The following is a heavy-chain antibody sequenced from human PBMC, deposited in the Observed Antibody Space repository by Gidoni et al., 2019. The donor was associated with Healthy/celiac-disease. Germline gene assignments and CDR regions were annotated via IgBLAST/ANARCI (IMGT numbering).Heavy chain of an antibody. V-gene: IGHV3-64D*09. Sequence: EVQLVESGGGLVQPGGSLRLSCSASGFTFSSYAMHWVRQAPGKGLEYVSAISSNGGSTYYADAVKGRFTISRDNSKNTLYLQMSSLRAEDTAVYYCVKALLSVTTPYWGQGTLVTVSS. CDR3: VKALLSVTTPY. CDR2: ISSNGGST. J-gene: IGHJ4*02. CDR1: GFTFSSYA. D-gene: IGHD4-17*01.